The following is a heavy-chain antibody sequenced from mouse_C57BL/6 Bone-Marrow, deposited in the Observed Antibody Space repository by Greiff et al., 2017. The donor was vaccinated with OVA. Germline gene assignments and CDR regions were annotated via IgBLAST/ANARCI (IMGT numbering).Heavy chain of an antibody. Sequence: EVKLEESGPGLVKPSQSLSLTCSVTGYSITSGYYWNWIRQFPGNKLEWMGYISYDGSNNYNPSLKNRISITRDTSKNQFFLKLNSVTTEDTATYYCARDDGYYPFYWGQGTLVTVSA. J-gene: IGHJ3*01. CDR3: ARDDGYYPFY. CDR2: ISYDGSN. V-gene: IGHV3-6*01. D-gene: IGHD2-3*01. CDR1: GYSITSGYY.